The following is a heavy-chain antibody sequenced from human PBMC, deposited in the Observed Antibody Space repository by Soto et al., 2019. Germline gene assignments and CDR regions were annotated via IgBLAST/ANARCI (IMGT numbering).Heavy chain of an antibody. V-gene: IGHV3-33*01. CDR3: ARAGQTGMRAFDI. CDR2: IWYDGSNK. J-gene: IGHJ3*02. CDR1: GFTFSSYG. D-gene: IGHD7-27*01. Sequence: GGSLRLSCAASGFTFSSYGMHWVRQAPGKGLEWVAVIWYDGSNKYYADSVKGRFTISRDNSKNTLYLQMNSLRAEDTAVYYCARAGQTGMRAFDIWGQGTMVTVSS.